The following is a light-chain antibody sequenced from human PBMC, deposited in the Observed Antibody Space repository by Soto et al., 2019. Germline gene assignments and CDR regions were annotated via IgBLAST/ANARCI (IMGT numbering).Light chain of an antibody. J-gene: IGKJ3*01. CDR3: QKCDYLPM. Sequence: DIQMTQSPSSLSASVGDRVTITCPASHDITSYLNWYQHNPGKAPKLLIYDASIVEAGVPSRFSGSGSGTDFTFTISSLQPEDVATYYCQKCDYLPMFGPGPTVDFK. CDR1: HDITSY. V-gene: IGKV1-33*01. CDR2: DAS.